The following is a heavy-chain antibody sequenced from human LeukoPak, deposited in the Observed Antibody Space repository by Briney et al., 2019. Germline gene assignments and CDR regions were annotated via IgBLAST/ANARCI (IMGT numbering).Heavy chain of an antibody. CDR2: ISGSGGST. D-gene: IGHD1-26*01. J-gene: IGHJ4*02. V-gene: IGHV3-23*01. CDR1: GFTFSSYA. Sequence: PGGSLRLSCAASGFTFSSYAMSWVRQAPGKGLEWVSAISGSGGSTYYADSVKGRFTISRDNSKNTLYLQMNSLRAEDTAVYYCARDSLLWELEVGPSEYWGQGTLVTVSS. CDR3: ARDSLLWELEVGPSEY.